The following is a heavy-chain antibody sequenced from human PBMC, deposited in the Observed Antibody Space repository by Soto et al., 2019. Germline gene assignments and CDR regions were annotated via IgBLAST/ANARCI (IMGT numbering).Heavy chain of an antibody. CDR2: IYYSGST. CDR1: GGSISSGDYY. CDR3: ARAPKVSGSSQTRPDS. Sequence: SETLSLTCTVSGGSISSGDYYWSWIRQPPGKGLEWIGYIYYSGSTYYNPSLKSRVTISVDTSKNQFSLNLASVSAADTAVYYCARAPKVSGSSQTRPDSWGQGTLVTVSS. D-gene: IGHD6-6*01. J-gene: IGHJ4*02. V-gene: IGHV4-30-4*01.